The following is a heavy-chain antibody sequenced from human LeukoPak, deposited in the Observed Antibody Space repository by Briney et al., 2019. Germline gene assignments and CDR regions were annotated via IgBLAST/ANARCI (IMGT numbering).Heavy chain of an antibody. Sequence: GGSLRLSCAGSGFTFSSYSMNWVRQAPGKGLEWVTSISSSRSYIYYADSVKGRFTISRDNAKNSLYLQMNSLRAEDTAVYYCARARFSCTNGVCYKKGFDYWGQGTLVTVSS. CDR3: ARARFSCTNGVCYKKGFDY. J-gene: IGHJ4*02. CDR2: ISSSRSYI. D-gene: IGHD2-8*01. V-gene: IGHV3-21*01. CDR1: GFTFSSYS.